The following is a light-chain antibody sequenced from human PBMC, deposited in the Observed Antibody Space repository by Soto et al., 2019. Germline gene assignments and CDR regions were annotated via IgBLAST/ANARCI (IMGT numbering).Light chain of an antibody. CDR1: SSNIGAGYD. CDR2: GNS. CDR3: QSYDSSLSGYVV. Sequence: QSVLTQPPSVSGAPGQRVTISCTGSSSNIGAGYDVHWYQQLPGTAPKLLIYGNSNRPSGVPDRFSGAKSGTSASLAITGRQAAEEADYYCQSYDSSLSGYVVFGGGTKLTVL. J-gene: IGLJ2*01. V-gene: IGLV1-40*01.